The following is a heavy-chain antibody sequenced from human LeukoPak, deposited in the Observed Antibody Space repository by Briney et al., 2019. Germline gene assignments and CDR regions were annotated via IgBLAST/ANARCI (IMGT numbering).Heavy chain of an antibody. V-gene: IGHV3-7*01. D-gene: IGHD6-13*01. J-gene: IGHJ4*02. CDR2: IKQGGSEK. Sequence: PGGSLRLSCAASGFTFSSYWMSWVRQAPGKGLEWVANIKQGGSEKYYVDSVKGRFTISRDNAKNSLYLQMNSLRAEDTAVYYCAVAAAGTIFDYWDQGTLVTVSS. CDR3: AVAAAGTIFDY. CDR1: GFTFSSYW.